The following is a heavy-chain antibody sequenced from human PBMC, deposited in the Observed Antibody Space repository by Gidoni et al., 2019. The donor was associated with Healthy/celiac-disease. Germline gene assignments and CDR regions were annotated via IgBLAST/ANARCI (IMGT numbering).Heavy chain of an antibody. J-gene: IGHJ3*02. CDR1: GFPRSTRGVG. V-gene: IGHV2-5*02. CDR3: AHGGFSHHYYDSSGYDAFDI. CDR2: IYWDDDK. D-gene: IGHD3-22*01. Sequence: HITLKESRPTLVTPTQTLSLTCTFSGFPRSTRGVGVGWIRQPPAKALEWLALIYWDDDKRYSPSLKSRLTITKDTSKNKVVLTMTNMDPVDTATYYCAHGGFSHHYYDSSGYDAFDIWGQGTMVTVSS.